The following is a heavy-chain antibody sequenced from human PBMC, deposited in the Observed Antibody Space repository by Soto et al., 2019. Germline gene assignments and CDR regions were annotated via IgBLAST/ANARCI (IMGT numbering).Heavy chain of an antibody. D-gene: IGHD7-27*01. CDR3: ARDGDRSSLDY. CDR1: GFTFSSYG. Sequence: GGSLRLSCAASGFTFSSYGMHWVRQAPGKGLEWVAVIWYDGSNKYYADSVKDRFTISRDNSKNTLYLQMNSLRAEDTAVYYCARDGDRSSLDYWGQGTLVTVSS. J-gene: IGHJ4*02. CDR2: IWYDGSNK. V-gene: IGHV3-33*01.